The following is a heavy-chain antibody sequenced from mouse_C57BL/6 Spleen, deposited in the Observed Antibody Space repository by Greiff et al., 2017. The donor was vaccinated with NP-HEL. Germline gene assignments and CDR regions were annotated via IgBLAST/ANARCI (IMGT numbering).Heavy chain of an antibody. J-gene: IGHJ3*01. CDR2: ISSGSSTI. D-gene: IGHD1-1*01. CDR3: ARPDYYGTWFAY. V-gene: IGHV5-17*01. Sequence: EVKLMESGGGLVKPGGSLKLSCAASGFTFSDHGMHWVRQAPEKGLEWVAYISSGSSTIYYADTVKGRFTISRDNAKNTLFLQMTSLRSEDTAMYYCARPDYYGTWFAYWGQGTLVTVSA. CDR1: GFTFSDHG.